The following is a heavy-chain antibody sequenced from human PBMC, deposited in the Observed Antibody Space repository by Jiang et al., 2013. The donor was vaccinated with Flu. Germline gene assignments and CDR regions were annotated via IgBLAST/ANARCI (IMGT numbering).Heavy chain of an antibody. Sequence: KPTQTLTLTCTFSGFSLSSNGVTVGWIRQPPGKAPEWLALIYWDDEKRYSPSLNSRLSITKDTSRNQVVLTMTNMDPVDTGTYYCVHRRGITLVQGIIFGDYFDFWGQGTLVAVSS. CDR1: GFSLSSNGVT. CDR3: VHRRGITLVQGIIFGDYFDF. D-gene: IGHD3-10*01. J-gene: IGHJ4*02. V-gene: IGHV2-5*02. CDR2: IYWDDEK.